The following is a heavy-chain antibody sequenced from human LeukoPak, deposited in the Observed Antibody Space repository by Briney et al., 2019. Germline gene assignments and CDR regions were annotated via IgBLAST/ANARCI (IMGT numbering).Heavy chain of an antibody. D-gene: IGHD6-19*01. CDR3: ATMQWLEGVDWFDP. J-gene: IGHJ5*02. CDR2: IRYDESNK. CDR1: GFIFSNYG. Sequence: SGGSLRLSCAASGFIFSNYGMHWVRQAPGKGLEWVAFIRYDESNKFYADSVKGRFTISRDNSKNILFLQMNSLRAEDTAVYYRATMQWLEGVDWFDPWGQGTLVTVSS. V-gene: IGHV3-30*02.